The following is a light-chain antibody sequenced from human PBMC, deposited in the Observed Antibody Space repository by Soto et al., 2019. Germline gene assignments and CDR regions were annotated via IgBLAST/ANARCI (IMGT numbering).Light chain of an antibody. CDR3: QQYTGPPTT. Sequence: EIVLTQSPATLSLSPGERATLSCRASQSVSSYLAWYQQKPGQAPRLLIYDASNRATGIPARFSAWGSGTDFTLTITRLEPEDSAVYFCQQYTGPPTTFGQGTRLEIK. CDR2: DAS. CDR1: QSVSSY. V-gene: IGKV3-11*01. J-gene: IGKJ5*01.